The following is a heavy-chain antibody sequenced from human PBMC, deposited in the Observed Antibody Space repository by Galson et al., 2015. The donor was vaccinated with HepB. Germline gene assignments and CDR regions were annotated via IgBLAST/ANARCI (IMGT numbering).Heavy chain of an antibody. V-gene: IGHV3-23*01. CDR3: AGGIRGYDFFYVGPWVPQFDY. CDR1: GFTFSSYA. D-gene: IGHD5-12*01. Sequence: SLRLSCAASGFTFSSYAMSWVRQAPGKGLEWVSAISGSGGSTYYADSVKGRFTISRDNSKNTLYLQMNSLRAEDTAVYYCAGGIRGYDFFYVGPWVPQFDYWGQGTLVTVSP. CDR2: ISGSGGST. J-gene: IGHJ4*02.